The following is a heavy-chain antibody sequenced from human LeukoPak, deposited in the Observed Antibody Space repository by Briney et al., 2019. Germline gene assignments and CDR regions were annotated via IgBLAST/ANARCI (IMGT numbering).Heavy chain of an antibody. D-gene: IGHD6-13*01. Sequence: PGGSLRLSCAASGFTFSNYYMSWIRQAPGKGLEWASYISSSGSTIYYADSVKGRFTISRDNAKNSLYLQMNSLRAEDTAVYYCASQIDIAEAYYHYMDVWGKGTTVTVSS. CDR3: ASQIDIAEAYYHYMDV. J-gene: IGHJ6*03. CDR2: ISSSGSTI. V-gene: IGHV3-11*01. CDR1: GFTFSNYY.